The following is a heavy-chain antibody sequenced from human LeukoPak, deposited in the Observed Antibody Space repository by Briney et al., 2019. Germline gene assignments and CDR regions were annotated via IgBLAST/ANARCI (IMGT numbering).Heavy chain of an antibody. D-gene: IGHD2-8*01. J-gene: IGHJ5*02. CDR2: INPSGGST. V-gene: IGHV1-46*01. CDR3: AGGGDIVLMVYAAVVWFDP. CDR1: GYTFTSFY. Sequence: GASVKVSCKASGYTFTSFYMHWVRQAPGQGLEWMGIINPSGGSTSYAQKCQGRVTMTRDTSTSTVYMELSSLRSEDTAVYYCAGGGDIVLMVYAAVVWFDPWGQGTLVTVSS.